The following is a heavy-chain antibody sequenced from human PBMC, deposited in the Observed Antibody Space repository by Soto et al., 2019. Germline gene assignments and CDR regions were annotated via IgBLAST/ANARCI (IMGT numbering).Heavy chain of an antibody. D-gene: IGHD2-21*02. V-gene: IGHV3-30*18. J-gene: IGHJ3*02. CDR3: AKSVVTPIRRAFDI. CDR2: ISYDGSNK. CDR1: GFTFSSYD. Sequence: PWGSLRLSCAASGFTFSSYDRHWVRQAPGKGLEWVAVISYDGSNKYYADSVKGRFTISRDNSKNTLYLQMNSLRAEDTAVYYCAKSVVTPIRRAFDIWGQGTMVTVSS.